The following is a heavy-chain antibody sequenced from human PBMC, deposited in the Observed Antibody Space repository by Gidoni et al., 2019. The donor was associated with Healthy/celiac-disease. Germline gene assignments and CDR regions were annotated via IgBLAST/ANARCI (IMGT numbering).Heavy chain of an antibody. CDR1: GCTFSSYS. Sequence: EVQLVESGGGLVQPWGSLRLSCAASGCTFSSYSMNWVRQAPGKGLEWVSYISSSSSTIYYADSVKGRFTISRDNAKNSLYLQMNSLRDEDTAVYYCARGYRWGYSERWFDPWGQGTLVTVSS. D-gene: IGHD1-26*01. V-gene: IGHV3-48*02. J-gene: IGHJ5*02. CDR2: ISSSSSTI. CDR3: ARGYRWGYSERWFDP.